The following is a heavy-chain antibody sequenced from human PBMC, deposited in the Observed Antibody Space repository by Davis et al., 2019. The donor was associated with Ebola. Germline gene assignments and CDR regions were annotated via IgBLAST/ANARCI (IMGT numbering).Heavy chain of an antibody. J-gene: IGHJ4*02. Sequence: ESLKISCAASGFTFSSYWMSWVRQSPGKGLEWIGEVIDSGITNYNPSLKSRVSVSVDRSKNQFSLKLTSVTAADTAVYYCARTTRGSGWFLDYWGQGTLVTVSS. CDR2: VIDSGIT. CDR1: GFTFSSYW. D-gene: IGHD6-19*01. V-gene: IGHV4-34*12. CDR3: ARTTRGSGWFLDY.